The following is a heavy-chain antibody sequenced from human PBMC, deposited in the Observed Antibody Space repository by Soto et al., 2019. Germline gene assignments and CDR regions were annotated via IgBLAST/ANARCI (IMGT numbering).Heavy chain of an antibody. D-gene: IGHD2-21*02. V-gene: IGHV3-23*01. Sequence: EVQLLESGGVLVQPGGSLRLSCAASGLTFSTYAMNWVRQAPGKGLEWVSSIGGTAGRTYYADSVKGRFTISRDNSTSTLSLQMNSLRAEDTAVYYCAKARTFFNGDCLTDFDYWGQGTLVTVSS. CDR1: GLTFSTYA. CDR2: IGGTAGRT. CDR3: AKARTFFNGDCLTDFDY. J-gene: IGHJ4*02.